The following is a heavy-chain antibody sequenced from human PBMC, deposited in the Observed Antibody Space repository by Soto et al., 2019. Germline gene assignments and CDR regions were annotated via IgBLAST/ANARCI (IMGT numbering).Heavy chain of an antibody. CDR3: ARVPDCSGGSCYFWYFDL. V-gene: IGHV1-69*13. D-gene: IGHD2-15*01. CDR2: IIPIFGTA. CDR1: GGTFSSYA. J-gene: IGHJ2*01. Sequence: ASVKVSCKASGGTFSSYAISWVRQAPGQGLDWMGGIIPIFGTANYAQKFQGRVTITADESTSTAYMELSSLRSEDTAVYYCARVPDCSGGSCYFWYFDLWGRGTLVTVSS.